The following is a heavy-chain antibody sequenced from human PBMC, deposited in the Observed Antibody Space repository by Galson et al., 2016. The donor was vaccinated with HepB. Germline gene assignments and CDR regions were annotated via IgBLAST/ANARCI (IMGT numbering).Heavy chain of an antibody. CDR1: GFSSRIFA. J-gene: IGHJ2*01. D-gene: IGHD4-17*01. CDR3: AKDLLNDYGDQRGYWYFDL. Sequence: SLRLSCAASGFSSRIFAMSWVRQAPGKGLEWVATFGGSGDKTYYADSMKGRVTITRDNSKNMLYLQMTSLRAEDTALYYCAKDLLNDYGDQRGYWYFDLWGRGTLVTVSS. V-gene: IGHV3-23*01. CDR2: FGGSGDKT.